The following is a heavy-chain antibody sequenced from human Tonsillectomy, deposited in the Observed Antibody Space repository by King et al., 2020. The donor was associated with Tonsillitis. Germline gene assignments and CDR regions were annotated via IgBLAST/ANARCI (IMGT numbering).Heavy chain of an antibody. CDR1: GCTVSSNY. CDR2: SYRGGSQ. V-gene: IGHV3-53*04. J-gene: IGHJ6*03. D-gene: IGHD2-15*01. Sequence: VQLVESGGGLVQPGGSLRLSCAASGCTVSSNYMRWVRQAPGKGLEWGSVSYRGGSQYYADSVKGRFTISRNNSKNTLYLQMNSLRAEDTAVYYCARSVANYYYYMDVWGKGTTVTVSS. CDR3: ARSVANYYYYMDV.